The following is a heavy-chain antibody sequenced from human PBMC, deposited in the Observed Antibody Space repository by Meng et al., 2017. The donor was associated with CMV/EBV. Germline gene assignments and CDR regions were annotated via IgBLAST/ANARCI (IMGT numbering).Heavy chain of an antibody. CDR1: GYTFTSYG. CDR2: ISAYNGSP. CDR3: ARPFGVVNLPDY. Sequence: CKASGYTFTSYGISWVRQAPGRGLEWMRWISAYNGSPNSAQKLQGRVTMTTDTSTSTAYMELRSLRSNDTAVYYYARPFGVVNLPDYWGQGTLVTVSS. V-gene: IGHV1-18*01. J-gene: IGHJ4*02. D-gene: IGHD3-3*01.